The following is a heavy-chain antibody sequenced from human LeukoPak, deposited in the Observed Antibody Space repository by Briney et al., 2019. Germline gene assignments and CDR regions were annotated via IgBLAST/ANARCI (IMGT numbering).Heavy chain of an antibody. CDR1: GFTFRSYS. Sequence: PGGSLRLSCAGSGFTFRSYSMNWVRQAPGKGLEWVSYISSSSSTKDYANSVKGRFIISRDNAKNSLYLQMNSLRDEDTAVYYCAREFRGVTNSFDYWGQGTLVTVSS. V-gene: IGHV3-48*02. D-gene: IGHD3-10*01. CDR3: AREFRGVTNSFDY. CDR2: ISSSSSTK. J-gene: IGHJ4*02.